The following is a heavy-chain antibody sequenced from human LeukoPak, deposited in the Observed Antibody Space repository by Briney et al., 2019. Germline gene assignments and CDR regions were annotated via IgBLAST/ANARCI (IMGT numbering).Heavy chain of an antibody. CDR2: INPNSGGT. D-gene: IGHD3-22*01. V-gene: IGHV1-2*02. Sequence: GASVKVSCKASGYTFTGYYMHWVRQAPGQGLEWMGWINPNSGGTSYAQKFQGRVTMTRDTSISTAYMELSRLRSDDTAVYYCARGGVRDYYDSSGYLGYWGQGTLVTVSS. J-gene: IGHJ4*02. CDR1: GYTFTGYY. CDR3: ARGGVRDYYDSSGYLGY.